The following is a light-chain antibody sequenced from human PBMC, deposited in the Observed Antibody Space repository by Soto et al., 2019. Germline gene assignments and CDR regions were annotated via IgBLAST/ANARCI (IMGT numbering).Light chain of an antibody. V-gene: IGKV4-1*01. CDR1: QSVSYSSDKRNC. J-gene: IGKJ4*01. CDR3: QQYYSSPLT. CDR2: WAS. Sequence: DIVMTQSPDSLAVSLGERATINCKSSQSVSYSSDKRNCLAWYQQKPGLPPKLLIYWASTRESGVPDRFSGTVSGTDLPLTISSLQAEDVAVYYWQQYYSSPLTFGGGTKVEI.